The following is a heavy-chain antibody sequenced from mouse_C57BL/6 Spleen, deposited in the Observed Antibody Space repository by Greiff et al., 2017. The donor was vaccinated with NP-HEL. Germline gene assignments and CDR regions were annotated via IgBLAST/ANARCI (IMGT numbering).Heavy chain of an antibody. CDR2: INYDGSST. J-gene: IGHJ1*03. V-gene: IGHV5-16*01. CDR3: ARGRWYFDV. Sequence: EVQLVESEGGLVQPGSSMKLSCTASGFTFSDYYMAWVRQVPEKGLEWVASINYDGSSTYYLDSLKSRFIISRDNAKNILYLQMSSLKSEDTATYYCARGRWYFDVWGTGTTVTVSS. CDR1: GFTFSDYY.